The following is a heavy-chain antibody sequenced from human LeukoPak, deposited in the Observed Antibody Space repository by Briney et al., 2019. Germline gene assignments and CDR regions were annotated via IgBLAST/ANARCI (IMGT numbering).Heavy chain of an antibody. J-gene: IGHJ4*02. CDR2: IVVGSGNT. CDR1: GFTFTSSA. V-gene: IGHV1-58*01. Sequence: SVKVSCKASGFTFTSSAVQWVRQARGQGLEWIGWIVVGSGNTNYAQKFQERVTINRDMSTSAAYMELSSLRSEDTAVYYCATDDVTTGTKTALGYWGQGTLVTVSS. CDR3: ATDDVTTGTKTALGY. D-gene: IGHD1-1*01.